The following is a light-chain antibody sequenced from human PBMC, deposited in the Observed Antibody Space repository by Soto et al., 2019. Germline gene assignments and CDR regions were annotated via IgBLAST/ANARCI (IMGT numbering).Light chain of an antibody. CDR1: QSLSSNF. Sequence: EIVLTQSPGTLSFSPGERATLSCTASQSLSSNFLAWYQQKPGQAPRLLIYDTSSRATGIPDRFSGSGSGTDFTLTISRLEPEDFATYYCQQYNTFWTFGPGTKVEIK. CDR3: QQYNTFWT. J-gene: IGKJ1*01. V-gene: IGKV3-20*01. CDR2: DTS.